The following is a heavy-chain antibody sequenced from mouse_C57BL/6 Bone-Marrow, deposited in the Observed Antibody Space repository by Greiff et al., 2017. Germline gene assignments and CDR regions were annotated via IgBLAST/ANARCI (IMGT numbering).Heavy chain of an antibody. CDR2: INPGSGGT. CDR1: GYAFTNYL. Sequence: VKLMESGAELVRPGTSVKVSCKASGYAFTNYLIEWVKQRPGQGLEWIGVINPGSGGTNYNEKFKGKATLTADKSSSPAYMQLSSLTSEDSAVYVCARWGSSGYPWCAYWGQGTLVTVSA. D-gene: IGHD3-2*02. V-gene: IGHV1-54*01. CDR3: ARWGSSGYPWCAY. J-gene: IGHJ3*01.